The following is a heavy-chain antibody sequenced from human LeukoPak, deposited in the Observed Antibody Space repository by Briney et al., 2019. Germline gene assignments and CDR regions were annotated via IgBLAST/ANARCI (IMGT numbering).Heavy chain of an antibody. V-gene: IGHV3-53*01. CDR2: IYSGDNA. J-gene: IGHJ3*01. CDR1: GFTFTTYG. Sequence: GRSLRLSCAASGFTFTTYGMHWVRQAPGKGLEWVSFIYSGDNAYYADSVKGRFTISRDNSKNTLYLQMNSLRAEDTAMYYCTKSGPPDPYWGQGTMVTVSS. D-gene: IGHD1-14*01. CDR3: TKSGPPDPY.